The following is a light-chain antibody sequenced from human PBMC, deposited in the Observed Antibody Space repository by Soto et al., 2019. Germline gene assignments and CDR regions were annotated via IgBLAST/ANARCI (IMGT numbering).Light chain of an antibody. CDR1: SSDVGGYNS. J-gene: IGLJ2*01. CDR2: DVT. CDR3: SSYAASGARV. V-gene: IGLV2-14*03. Sequence: QSALTQPASVSGSPGQSITISCTGTSSDVGGYNSVSWYQQHPGKATQLMIYDVTYRPSGISSRCSGSKSGDTASLTISGLQAADEAEYYCSSYAASGARVFGGGTKLTVL.